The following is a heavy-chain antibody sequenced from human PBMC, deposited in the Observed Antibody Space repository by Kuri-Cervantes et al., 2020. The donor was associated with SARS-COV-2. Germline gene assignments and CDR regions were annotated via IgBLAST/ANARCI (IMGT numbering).Heavy chain of an antibody. CDR2: INPNSGGT. CDR3: ARGMVRGLIQYYYYGMDV. D-gene: IGHD3-10*01. J-gene: IGHJ6*02. V-gene: IGHV1-2*04. CDR1: GYTFTGYY. Sequence: ASVKVSCKAPGYTFTGYYMYWVRQAPGQGLEWMGWINPNSGGTNYAQKFQGWVTMTRDTSISTAYMELSRLRSDDTAVYYCARGMVRGLIQYYYYGMDVWGQGTTVTVSS.